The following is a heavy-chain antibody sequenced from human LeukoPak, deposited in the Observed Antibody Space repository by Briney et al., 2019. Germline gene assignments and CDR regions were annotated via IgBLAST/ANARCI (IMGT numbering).Heavy chain of an antibody. V-gene: IGHV3-30-3*01. D-gene: IGHD1-26*01. CDR1: GFTFSSYA. CDR3: ARGSLMGASTSVTNY. CDR2: ISYDGSNK. Sequence: PGRSLRLSCAASGFTFSSYAMHWVRQAPGKGLEWVAVISYDGSNKYYADSVKGRFTISRDNSKNTLYLQMNSLRAEDTAVYYCARGSLMGASTSVTNYWGQGTLVTVSS. J-gene: IGHJ4*02.